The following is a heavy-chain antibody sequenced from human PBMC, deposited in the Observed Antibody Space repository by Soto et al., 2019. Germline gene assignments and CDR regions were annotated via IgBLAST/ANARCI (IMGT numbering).Heavy chain of an antibody. J-gene: IGHJ4*02. V-gene: IGHV3-23*01. Sequence: GGPLRLSCPASGFTFVIYAMGWVRQEPGKGLESVSTVISDAGRAYYPDSVKGRFTISRDNSKNTLYLKMSSLRAEDTAMYYCARQRSSGWQSNFDYWGQGT. CDR1: GFTFVIYA. CDR3: ARQRSSGWQSNFDY. CDR2: VISDAGRA. D-gene: IGHD6-19*01.